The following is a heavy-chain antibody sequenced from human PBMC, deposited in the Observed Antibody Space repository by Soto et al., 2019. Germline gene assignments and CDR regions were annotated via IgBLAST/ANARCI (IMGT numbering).Heavy chain of an antibody. CDR1: GFTFGTYW. D-gene: IGHD7-27*01. CDR2: IKPDGSER. J-gene: IGHJ4*02. Sequence: EVQLVESGGGLVQPGGSLRLSCAASGFTFGTYWMTWVRQPPGKGLECVADIKPDGSERYYVDSVKGRFTISRDNAKISLYLHMNILRAEDTAVYYCATDLNWEHYWGQGTLVTVSS. V-gene: IGHV3-7*04. CDR3: ATDLNWEHY.